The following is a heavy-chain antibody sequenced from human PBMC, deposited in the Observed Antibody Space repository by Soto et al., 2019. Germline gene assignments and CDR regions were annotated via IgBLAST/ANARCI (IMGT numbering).Heavy chain of an antibody. J-gene: IGHJ4*02. V-gene: IGHV3-21*01. CDR1: GFTFSTYS. D-gene: IGHD3-22*01. Sequence: EVQLVESGGGLVKPGGSLRLSCAASGFTFSTYSMNWVRQAPGKGLEWVSSISSSSSYIYYADSVKGRFTISRDNAKNSLYLQMNSLRAEGTAVYYCASPEYYYDSSGWYYWGQGTLVTVSS. CDR3: ASPEYYYDSSGWYY. CDR2: ISSSSSYI.